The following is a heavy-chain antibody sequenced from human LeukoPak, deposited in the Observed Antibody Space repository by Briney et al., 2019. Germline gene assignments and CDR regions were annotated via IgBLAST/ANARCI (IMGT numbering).Heavy chain of an antibody. CDR1: GFTFSSYG. CDR3: ARDTRYFDY. Sequence: PAGGSLRLSCAASGFTFSSYGMSWVRQAPGKGLEWVSAISGSGGSTYYADSVKGRFTISRDNAKNSLYLQMNSLRAEDTAVYYCARDTRYFDYWGQGNMVTVSS. V-gene: IGHV3-23*01. J-gene: IGHJ4*02. CDR2: ISGSGGST.